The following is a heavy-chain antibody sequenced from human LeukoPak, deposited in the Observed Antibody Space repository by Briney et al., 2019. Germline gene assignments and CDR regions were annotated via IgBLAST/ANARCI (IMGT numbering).Heavy chain of an antibody. CDR1: GYTFTSYG. CDR2: ISAYNRNT. Sequence: GASVKVSCKASGYTFTSYGISWVRQAPGQGLEWMGWISAYNRNTNYAQKLQGRVTMTTDTSTSTAYMELRSLRSDDTAVYYCARDPSSGWHVHPAFDPWGQGTLVTVSS. D-gene: IGHD6-25*01. CDR3: ARDPSSGWHVHPAFDP. V-gene: IGHV1-18*01. J-gene: IGHJ5*02.